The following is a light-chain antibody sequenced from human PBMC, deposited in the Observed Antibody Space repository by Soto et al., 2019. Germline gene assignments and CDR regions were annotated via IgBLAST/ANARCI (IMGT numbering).Light chain of an antibody. CDR3: MQALQTPLT. CDR1: QSLLHSNGYNY. CDR2: LGS. J-gene: IGKJ4*01. V-gene: IGKV2-28*01. Sequence: DIVMTQSPLSLPVTPGEPASISCRSSQSLLHSNGYNYLDWYLQKPGQSPQLLIYLGSNRASGVADRFSGSGSGKDFTLKISIEEAEYVGFYYCMQALQTPLTFGGGTKVEIK.